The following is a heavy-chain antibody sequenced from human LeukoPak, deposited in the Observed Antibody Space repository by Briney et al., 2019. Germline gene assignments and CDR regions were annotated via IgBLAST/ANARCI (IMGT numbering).Heavy chain of an antibody. CDR2: IHTSGTT. V-gene: IGHV4-4*07. Sequence: SETLSLTCSASGGSITFYYWNWIRKPAGKGLEWIGRIHTSGTTNYNPSLKSRVTMSIDTSQKKFSLNLTSVTAADTAVYYCASSSWKKTFDDWGEGALVTVSS. CDR1: GGSITFYY. D-gene: IGHD1-1*01. CDR3: ASSSWKKTFDD. J-gene: IGHJ4*02.